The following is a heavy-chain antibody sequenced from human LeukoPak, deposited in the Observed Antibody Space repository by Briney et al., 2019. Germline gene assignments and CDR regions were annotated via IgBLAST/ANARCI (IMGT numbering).Heavy chain of an antibody. V-gene: IGHV3-48*03. CDR3: ARVRSGYSHENYFDY. J-gene: IGHJ4*02. Sequence: PGGSLRLSCAVSGFTFSNYEMYWARQAPGKGLEWVAYISSSGGTIYYADSVKGRFTISRDNAKDSLYLQMNSLRAEDTAVYYCARVRSGYSHENYFDYWGQGTLVTVSS. D-gene: IGHD5-18*01. CDR2: ISSSGGTI. CDR1: GFTFSNYE.